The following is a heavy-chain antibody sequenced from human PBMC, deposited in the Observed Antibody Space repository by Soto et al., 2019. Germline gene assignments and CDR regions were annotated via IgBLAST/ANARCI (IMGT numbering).Heavy chain of an antibody. V-gene: IGHV3-66*01. D-gene: IGHD2-15*01. J-gene: IGHJ6*04. CDR2: IQSGGPT. CDR1: GFTVSSKH. CDR3: ARDDVRCDGGRCYGVPLDV. Sequence: EVHLVESGGGLVQPGGSLRLSCAASGFTVSSKHMSWVRQAPGKGLEWVSLIQSGGPTYYADSVKGRFTISRDTSENTLHLRMVSLRADDTAVYYCARDDVRCDGGRCYGVPLDVWGKGAPVTVAS.